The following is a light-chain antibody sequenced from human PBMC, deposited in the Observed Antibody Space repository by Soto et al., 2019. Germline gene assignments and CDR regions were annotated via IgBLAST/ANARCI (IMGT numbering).Light chain of an antibody. CDR1: QSFSSN. J-gene: IGKJ1*01. Sequence: EIVMTQSPATLSVSPGERAILSCRASQSFSSNVAWYQQKPGQAPRLLIYGTSTRVTGIPARFSGSGSGTEFTLTITSLEPEDFAFYYCHQRQRWPRTCGQGTKGDI. CDR3: HQRQRWPRT. CDR2: GTS. V-gene: IGKV3-15*01.